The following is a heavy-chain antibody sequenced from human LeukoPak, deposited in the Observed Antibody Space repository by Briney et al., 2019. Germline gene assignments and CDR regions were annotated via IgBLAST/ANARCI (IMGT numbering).Heavy chain of an antibody. Sequence: GGSPRLSCAASGFTFSSYAIHWVRQAPGKGLEWVAVIWYDGSNKYYADFVKGRFTISRDNSKNTVYLQMDSLRAEDTAVYYCAKLWFGELGAVYFDYWGQGTLVTVSS. CDR1: GFTFSSYA. V-gene: IGHV3-33*06. J-gene: IGHJ4*02. CDR2: IWYDGSNK. CDR3: AKLWFGELGAVYFDY. D-gene: IGHD3-10*01.